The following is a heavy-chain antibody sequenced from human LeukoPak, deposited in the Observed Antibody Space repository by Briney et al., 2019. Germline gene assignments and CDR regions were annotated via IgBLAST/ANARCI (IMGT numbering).Heavy chain of an antibody. CDR2: TNSDGSTT. Sequence: PGGSLRLSCAASGFTFSSFWMHWVRQAPGKGLVWVSHTNSDGSTTDYADSVKGRFTISRDNSKNTLYLQMNSLRAEDTAVYYCAKEPGFGADRYYYYYMDVWGKGTTVTVSS. CDR3: AKEPGFGADRYYYYYMDV. D-gene: IGHD3-10*01. V-gene: IGHV3-74*01. CDR1: GFTFSSFW. J-gene: IGHJ6*03.